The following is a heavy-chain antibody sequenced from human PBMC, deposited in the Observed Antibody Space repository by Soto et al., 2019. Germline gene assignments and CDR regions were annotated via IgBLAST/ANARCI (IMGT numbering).Heavy chain of an antibody. D-gene: IGHD3-22*01. V-gene: IGHV1-18*01. Sequence: ASGKVSCKASGYTFTSYGISWVRQAPGQGLEWMGWISAYNGNTNYAQKLQGRVTMTTDTSTSTAYMELRSLRSDDTAVYYCARKANYYDSSGCDYWGQGTLVTVSS. J-gene: IGHJ4*02. CDR1: GYTFTSYG. CDR3: ARKANYYDSSGCDY. CDR2: ISAYNGNT.